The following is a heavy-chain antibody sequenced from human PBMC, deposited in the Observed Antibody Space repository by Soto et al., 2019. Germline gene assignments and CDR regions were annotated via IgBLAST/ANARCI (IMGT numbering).Heavy chain of an antibody. CDR1: GFRFKSFV. J-gene: IGHJ4*02. D-gene: IGHD3-16*01. CDR3: ARWGTTGGFDL. V-gene: IGHV3-30*19. CDR2: TSYDGNNK. Sequence: QVQLVESGGGVVQPGTSLRLSCAASGFRFKSFVMHWVRQAPGKGLEWVAFTSYDGNNKDYGDSVKGRFTVSRDNSQHTPYLQRDFLRPEDTALYYCARWGTTGGFDLWGQGTLVSVSS.